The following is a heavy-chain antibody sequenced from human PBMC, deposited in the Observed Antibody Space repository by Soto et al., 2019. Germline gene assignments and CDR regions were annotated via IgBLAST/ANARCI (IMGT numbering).Heavy chain of an antibody. CDR1: GGCFSGYY. D-gene: IGHD2-15*01. CDR3: ARGPALGYCSGGSCYTYDAFDI. J-gene: IGHJ3*02. V-gene: IGHV4-34*01. Sequence: SETLSLTCAVYGGCFSGYYWSWIRQPPGKGLEWIGEINHSGSTNYNPSLKSRVTISVDTSKNQFSLKLSSVTAADTAVYYCARGPALGYCSGGSCYTYDAFDIWGQGTMVTVSS. CDR2: INHSGST.